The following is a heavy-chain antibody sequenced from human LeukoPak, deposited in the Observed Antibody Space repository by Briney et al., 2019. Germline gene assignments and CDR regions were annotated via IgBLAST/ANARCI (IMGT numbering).Heavy chain of an antibody. CDR2: IKQDGSEK. V-gene: IGHV3-7*01. J-gene: IGHJ4*02. Sequence: GGSPRLSCAASGFTFSSYWMSWVRRAPGKGLEWVANIKQDGSEKYYVDSVKGRFTISRDNAKNSLYLQMNSLRAEDTAVYYCASSKWELLEYFDYWGQGTLVTVSS. CDR1: GFTFSSYW. CDR3: ASSKWELLEYFDY. D-gene: IGHD1-26*01.